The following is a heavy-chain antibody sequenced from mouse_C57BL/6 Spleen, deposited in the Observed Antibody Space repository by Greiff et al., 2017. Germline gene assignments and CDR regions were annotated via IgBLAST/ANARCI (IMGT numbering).Heavy chain of an antibody. CDR1: GYTFTSYW. J-gene: IGHJ2*01. V-gene: IGHV1-50*01. CDR3: ARREYYGSSYRYFDY. D-gene: IGHD1-1*01. Sequence: VQLQQPGAELVKPGASVKLSCKASGYTFTSYWMQWVKQRPGQGLEWIGEIDPSDSYTNYNQKFKGKATLTVDTSSRTAYMQLSSLTSEDAAVYYCARREYYGSSYRYFDYWGQGTTLTVSS. CDR2: IDPSDSYT.